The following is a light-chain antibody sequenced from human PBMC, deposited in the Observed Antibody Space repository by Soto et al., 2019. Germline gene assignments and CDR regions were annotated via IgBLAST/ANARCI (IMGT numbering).Light chain of an antibody. Sequence: EIVLTQSPGTLSLSPGERATLSCRASQSVSRSYLAWYQQKPGQAPRHLVYGASIRATGIPDRFSGSGSGTDFTLTISRLAPEDVAVYCCQQYDSSPLTFGGGTKVEIK. J-gene: IGKJ4*01. CDR3: QQYDSSPLT. CDR1: QSVSRSY. V-gene: IGKV3-20*01. CDR2: GAS.